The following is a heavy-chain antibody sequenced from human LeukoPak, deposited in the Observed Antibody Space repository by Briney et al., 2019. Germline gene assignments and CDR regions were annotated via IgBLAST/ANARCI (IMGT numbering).Heavy chain of an antibody. J-gene: IGHJ4*02. V-gene: IGHV4-59*01. CDR3: ARHPTYYYDSSGYFDPYYFDY. CDR2: IYYSGST. CDR1: GGSISSYY. D-gene: IGHD3-22*01. Sequence: SETLSLTCTVSGGSISSYYWSWIRQPPGKGLEWIGYIYYSGSTNYNPSLKSRVTISVDTSKSQFSLKLSSVTAADTAVYYCARHPTYYYDSSGYFDPYYFDYWGQGTLVTVSS.